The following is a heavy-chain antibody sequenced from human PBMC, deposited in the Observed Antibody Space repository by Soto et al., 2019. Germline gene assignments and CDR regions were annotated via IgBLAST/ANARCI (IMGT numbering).Heavy chain of an antibody. CDR1: GFTFTYYR. V-gene: IGHV3-21*01. Sequence: GGSLRLSCAASGFTFTYYRMAWVRQAPGKGLEWVSSISSSSSYIYYADSLKGRFTISRDNAKNSVYLQMNSLRAEDTAVYYCAKDAPGSGWLSDYWGRGTLVTVSS. D-gene: IGHD3-22*01. J-gene: IGHJ4*02. CDR2: ISSSSSYI. CDR3: AKDAPGSGWLSDY.